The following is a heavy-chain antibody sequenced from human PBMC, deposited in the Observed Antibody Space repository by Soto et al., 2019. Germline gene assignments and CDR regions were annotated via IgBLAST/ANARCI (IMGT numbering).Heavy chain of an antibody. CDR3: ARGSGVVVTD. V-gene: IGHV3-66*01. Sequence: GSLRLSCAASGFTVSSNYMSWVRQAPGKGLEWISIIYSAGNTYYADSVKGRFTISRDNSKNTLYLQMNSLRSEDTAVYYCARGSGVVVTDWGQGTLVTVSS. D-gene: IGHD2-2*01. CDR2: IYSAGNT. CDR1: GFTVSSNY. J-gene: IGHJ4*02.